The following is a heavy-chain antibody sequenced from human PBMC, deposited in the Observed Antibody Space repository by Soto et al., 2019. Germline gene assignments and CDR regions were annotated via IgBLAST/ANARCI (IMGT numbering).Heavy chain of an antibody. D-gene: IGHD6-19*01. V-gene: IGHV4-59*08. CDR2: TDYSGNT. CDR3: ARAVGDPLYYLDH. J-gene: IGHJ4*02. CDR1: SDSISSYY. Sequence: QVQLQESGPGLVRPSETLSLTCTVSSDSISSYYWIWFRQSPGKGLEWIGYTDYSGNTNYNPSLKSRVTISGDTSKNQFALRVSSVTAADTAVYYCARAVGDPLYYLDHWGQGTLGTVSS.